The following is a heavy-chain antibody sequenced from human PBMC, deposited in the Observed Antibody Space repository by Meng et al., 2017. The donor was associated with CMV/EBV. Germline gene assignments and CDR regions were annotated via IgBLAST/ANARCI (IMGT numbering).Heavy chain of an antibody. D-gene: IGHD2-2*01. Sequence: GGSLRLSCAASGFTFSSYWMSWVRQAPGKGLEWVANIKQDGSEKYYVDSVKGRFTISRDNAKNSLYLQMNSLRAEDTAVYYCARDLRVVPAAVYYFDYWGQGTRVTVSS. J-gene: IGHJ4*02. CDR1: GFTFSSYW. CDR3: ARDLRVVPAAVYYFDY. V-gene: IGHV3-7*01. CDR2: IKQDGSEK.